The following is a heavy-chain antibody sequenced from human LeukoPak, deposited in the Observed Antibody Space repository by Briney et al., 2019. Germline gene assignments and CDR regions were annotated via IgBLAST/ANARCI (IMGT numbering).Heavy chain of an antibody. CDR2: IYYSGST. Sequence: PSETLSLTCTVSGGSISSYYWSWIRQPPGKGLEWIGYIYYSGSTNYNPSLKSRVTISVDTSKNQFSLKLSSVTAADTAVYYCARHYGYCSSTSCYVSWFDPWGQGTLVTVSS. CDR3: ARHYGYCSSTSCYVSWFDP. V-gene: IGHV4-59*08. CDR1: GGSISSYY. J-gene: IGHJ5*02. D-gene: IGHD2-2*03.